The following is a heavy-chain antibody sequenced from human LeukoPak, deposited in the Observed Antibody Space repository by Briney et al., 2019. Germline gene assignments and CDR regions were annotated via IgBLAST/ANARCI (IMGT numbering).Heavy chain of an antibody. D-gene: IGHD3-10*01. CDR3: AGSLWFGEDPPGMDV. J-gene: IGHJ6*02. CDR2: IYYSGST. CDR1: GGSISSYY. Sequence: SETLSLTCTVSGGSISSYYWSWIRQPPGKGLEWIGHIYYSGSTNYNPSLKSRVTISVDTSKNQFSLKLSSVTAADTAVYYCAGSLWFGEDPPGMDVWGQGTTVTVSS. V-gene: IGHV4-59*08.